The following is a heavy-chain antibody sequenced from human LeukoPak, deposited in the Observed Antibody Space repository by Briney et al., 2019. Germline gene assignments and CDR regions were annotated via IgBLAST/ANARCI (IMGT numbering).Heavy chain of an antibody. CDR2: IYYSGTT. CDR1: GGSVTTYY. D-gene: IGHD6-19*01. CDR3: AKPHTTGWYFNH. V-gene: IGHV4-59*02. J-gene: IGHJ4*02. Sequence: SETLSLTCTVSGGSVTTYYWSWIRQPPGKGLEWIGYIYYSGTTNHSPSLMSRVTMSLDTSKNQFSLKLTSVTAADTAVYYCAKPHTTGWYFNHWGQGTLVTVSS.